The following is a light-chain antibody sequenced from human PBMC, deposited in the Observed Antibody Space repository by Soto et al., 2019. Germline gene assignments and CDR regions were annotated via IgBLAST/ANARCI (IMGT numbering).Light chain of an antibody. J-gene: IGKJ1*01. CDR3: QQYYDWPRT. CDR1: QSVSSTY. V-gene: IGKV3-20*01. CDR2: RTS. Sequence: EIVLTQSPGPLSLSPGERATLSCRASQSVSSTYLAWYQQKPGQAPRLLIYRTSTRATGIPDRFSGSGSGTDFTLTISSLQSEDFAVYFCQQYYDWPRTFGQGTKVDIK.